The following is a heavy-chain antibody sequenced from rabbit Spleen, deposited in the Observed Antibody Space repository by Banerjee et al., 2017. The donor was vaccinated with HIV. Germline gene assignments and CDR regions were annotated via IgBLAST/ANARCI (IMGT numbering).Heavy chain of an antibody. J-gene: IGHJ4*01. D-gene: IGHD4-2*01. Sequence: QLVESGGGLVQPGGSLKLSCKASGFDFSTYSMSWVRQAPGKGLEWIGYIDPIFGRTYYASWVNGRFTISSHNAQNTLYLQLNSLTAADTATYFCARDSGSNPYIDVYFNLWGQGTLVTVS. CDR2: IDPIFGRT. CDR1: GFDFSTYS. CDR3: ARDSGSNPYIDVYFNL. V-gene: IGHV1S7*01.